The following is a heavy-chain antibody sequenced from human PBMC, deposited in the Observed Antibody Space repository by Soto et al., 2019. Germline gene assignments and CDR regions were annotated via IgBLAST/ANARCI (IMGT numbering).Heavy chain of an antibody. J-gene: IGHJ6*02. V-gene: IGHV3-21*01. CDR1: GFTFSSYS. D-gene: IGHD6-19*01. CDR2: ISSSSSYI. Sequence: PGESLKISCAASGFTFSSYSMNWVRQAPGKGLEWVSSISSSSSYIYYADSVKGRFTISRDNAKNSLYLQMNSLRAEDTAVYYCARDREYSSGWYTYYYYYGMDVWGQGTTVTVSS. CDR3: ARDREYSSGWYTYYYYYGMDV.